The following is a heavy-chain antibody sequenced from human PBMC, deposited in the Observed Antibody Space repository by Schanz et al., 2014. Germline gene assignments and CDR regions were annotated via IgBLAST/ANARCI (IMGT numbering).Heavy chain of an antibody. J-gene: IGHJ3*01. CDR2: MYINSGST. Sequence: EVQLVESGGGLIQPGGSLRLSCAVSGFTVNTNYMSWVRQAPGKGLEWISSMYINSGSTQYADSVKGRFIISRDSSKNTLFLQMNSLRAEDTAVYFCARDGGRDGYNLAFDVWGRGTLVTVSS. V-gene: IGHV3-53*01. CDR3: ARDGGRDGYNLAFDV. CDR1: GFTVNTNY. D-gene: IGHD5-12*01.